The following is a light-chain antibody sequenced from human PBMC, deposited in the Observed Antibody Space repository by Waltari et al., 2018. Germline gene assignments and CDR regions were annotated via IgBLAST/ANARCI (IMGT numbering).Light chain of an antibody. V-gene: IGKV1-16*02. Sequence: DIQMTQSPSSLSASVGDRVTITCRASQDITTYLAWFQQKPGKAPKSLIYGASSLPSGVSSNFSGSGSGTDFTLTISSLQPEDFATYYCQQYKTYPITFGQGTRLDIK. CDR1: QDITTY. CDR2: GAS. CDR3: QQYKTYPIT. J-gene: IGKJ5*01.